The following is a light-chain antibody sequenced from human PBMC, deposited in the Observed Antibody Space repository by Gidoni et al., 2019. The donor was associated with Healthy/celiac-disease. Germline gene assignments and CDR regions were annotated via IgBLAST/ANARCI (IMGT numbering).Light chain of an antibody. J-gene: IGKJ2*01. CDR2: DAS. CDR1: QSVSSY. V-gene: IGKV3-11*01. CDR3: PQRSNWPPYT. Sequence: EIVLTQSPATLSLSPGERATISTRASQSVSSYLAWYQQKPGQAPRLLIYDASNRAAGIPARFSGSGSGTDFTLTISSLEPEVFAVYYCPQRSNWPPYTFGQGTKLEIK.